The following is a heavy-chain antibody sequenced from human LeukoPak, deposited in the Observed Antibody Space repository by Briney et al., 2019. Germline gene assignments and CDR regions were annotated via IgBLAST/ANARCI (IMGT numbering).Heavy chain of an antibody. CDR2: ISSSGSTI. CDR3: ARVHIHTSGSYYPIDY. Sequence: PGGSLRLSCAASGFTFSSYEMNWVRQAPGKGLEWVSYISSSGSTIYYADSVKGRFTISRDNAKNSLYLQMNSLRADDTAVFFCARVHIHTSGSYYPIDYWGQGTLVTVSS. J-gene: IGHJ4*02. D-gene: IGHD1-26*01. CDR1: GFTFSSYE. V-gene: IGHV3-48*03.